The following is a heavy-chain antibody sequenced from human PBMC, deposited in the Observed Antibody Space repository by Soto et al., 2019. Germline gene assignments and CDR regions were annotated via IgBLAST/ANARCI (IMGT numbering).Heavy chain of an antibody. J-gene: IGHJ5*02. CDR2: TYYRSKWYN. CDR1: GDSVSSNSAA. D-gene: IGHD6-19*01. Sequence: QTLSLTCAISGDSVSSNSAAWNWIRQSPSRGLEWLGRTYYRSKWYNDYAVSVKSRITINPDTSKNQFSLQLNSVTPEDTAVYYCARGLSRQSSGWYEEEVSWFDPWGQGTLVTVSS. V-gene: IGHV6-1*01. CDR3: ARGLSRQSSGWYEEEVSWFDP.